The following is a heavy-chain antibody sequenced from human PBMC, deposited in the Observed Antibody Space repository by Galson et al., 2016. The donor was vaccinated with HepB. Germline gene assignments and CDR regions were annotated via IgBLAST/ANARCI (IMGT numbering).Heavy chain of an antibody. CDR2: GHYSGST. V-gene: IGHV4-39*01. CDR1: GDSISGTSYY. Sequence: SETLSLTCSVSGDSISGTSYYWNRIRQPPGKGPEWIGSGHYSGSTYYRPSLKSRVTISVDTSKNQFSLKLSSVTAADTAVYYCARRHSDYSSDSKKYHGPSYFDYWGQGTLVSVSS. CDR3: ARRHSDYSSDSKKYHGPSYFDY. J-gene: IGHJ4*02. D-gene: IGHD3-22*01.